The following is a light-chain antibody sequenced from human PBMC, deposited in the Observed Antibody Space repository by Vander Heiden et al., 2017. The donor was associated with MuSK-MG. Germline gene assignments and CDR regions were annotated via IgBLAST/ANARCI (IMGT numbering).Light chain of an antibody. J-gene: IGLJ3*02. Sequence: GQRVTISCSGSSSNIGSNTVNWYQQLPGTTPKLLIASNNQRPSGVPDRFSGAKSGTSASLAISGLQSEDEADDYCAAWDDSLNGPVFGGGTKLTVL. V-gene: IGLV1-44*01. CDR2: SNN. CDR3: AAWDDSLNGPV. CDR1: SSNIGSNT.